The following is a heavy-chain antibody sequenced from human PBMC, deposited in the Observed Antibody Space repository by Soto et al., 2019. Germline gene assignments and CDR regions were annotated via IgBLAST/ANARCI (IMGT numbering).Heavy chain of an antibody. CDR2: IGSAGTA. Sequence: EVQLLESGGGVVQPGESLRLSCAASGFTFSRNAMSWVRQAPGKGLEWVSTIGSAGTAYYADSVKGRFTISRDNSKNTQSLQMNSLRADVTAVYYCAKLGFCSGGTCYLDYYNGVDVWGQGTTVTVSS. V-gene: IGHV3-23*01. CDR1: GFTFSRNA. D-gene: IGHD2-15*01. J-gene: IGHJ6*02. CDR3: AKLGFCSGGTCYLDYYNGVDV.